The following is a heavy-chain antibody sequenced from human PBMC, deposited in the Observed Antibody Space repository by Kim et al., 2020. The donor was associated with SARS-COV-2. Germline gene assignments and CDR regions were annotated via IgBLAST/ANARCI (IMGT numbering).Heavy chain of an antibody. J-gene: IGHJ4*02. CDR2: IWYDGSNK. CDR1: GFTFSSYG. Sequence: GGSLRLSCAASGFTFSSYGMHWVRQAPGKGLEWVAVIWYDGSNKYYADSVKGRFTISRDNSKNTLYLQMNSLRAEDTAVYYCARGPYYDFWSGPLGYFDYGGQGTLVTVSS. D-gene: IGHD3-3*01. V-gene: IGHV3-33*01. CDR3: ARGPYYDFWSGPLGYFDY.